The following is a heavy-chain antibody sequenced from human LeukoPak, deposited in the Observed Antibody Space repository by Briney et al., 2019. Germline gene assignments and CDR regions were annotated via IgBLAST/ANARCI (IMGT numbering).Heavy chain of an antibody. CDR1: GGSLSGGTYY. J-gene: IGHJ4*02. Sequence: PSGTPSLTCSVSGGSLSGGTYYLGWSPPPPREGLGWIGSIYYTGSTYDNPSLKSRVTIPVDTSKNQFSLMLSSVTAADTAVYYCARRGGSGRAFDYWGQGTLVTVSS. CDR2: IYYTGST. V-gene: IGHV4-39*01. D-gene: IGHD1-26*01. CDR3: ARRGGSGRAFDY.